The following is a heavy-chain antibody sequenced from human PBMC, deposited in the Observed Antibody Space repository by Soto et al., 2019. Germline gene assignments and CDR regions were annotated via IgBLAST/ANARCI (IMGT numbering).Heavy chain of an antibody. V-gene: IGHV3-23*01. J-gene: IGHJ4*02. Sequence: GGSLRLSCAASGFTFSSYAMSWVRQAPGKGLEWVSAISGSGGGTYYADSVKGRFTISRDNSKNTLYLQMNSLRAEDTAVYYCAKASGYSYDTHFDYWGQGTLVTVSS. CDR3: AKASGYSYDTHFDY. D-gene: IGHD5-18*01. CDR2: ISGSGGGT. CDR1: GFTFSSYA.